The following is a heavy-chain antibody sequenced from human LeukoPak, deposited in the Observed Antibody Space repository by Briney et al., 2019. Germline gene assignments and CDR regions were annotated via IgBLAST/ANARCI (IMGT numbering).Heavy chain of an antibody. CDR2: IYSGGDT. J-gene: IGHJ4*02. CDR1: GFTVSRKY. D-gene: IGHD4/OR15-4a*01. V-gene: IGHV3-66*01. CDR3: AAGAYLSIDF. Sequence: GGSLRLSCVISGFTVSRKYMNWVRQASGKGLEGVSVIYSGGDTYYADSVKGRFTISRDNSKNTLYLQMNTLRAEDTAVYYCAAGAYLSIDFWGQGTLVTVSS.